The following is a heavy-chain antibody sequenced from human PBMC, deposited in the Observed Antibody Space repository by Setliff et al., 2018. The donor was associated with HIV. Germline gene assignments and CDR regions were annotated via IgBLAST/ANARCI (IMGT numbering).Heavy chain of an antibody. CDR2: IYYSGST. CDR1: GGSISSYY. D-gene: IGHD3-3*01. J-gene: IGHJ6*02. CDR3: ARIFGDQGYYYGMDV. V-gene: IGHV4-59*01. Sequence: ETLSLTCTVSGGSISSYYWSWIRQPPGKGLEWIGYIYYSGSTNYSPSLKSRVTISVDTSKNQFSLKLSSVIAADTAVYYCARIFGDQGYYYGMDVWGQGTTVTVSS.